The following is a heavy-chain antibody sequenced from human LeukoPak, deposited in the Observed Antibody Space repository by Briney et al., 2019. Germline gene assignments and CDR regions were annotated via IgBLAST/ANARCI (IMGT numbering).Heavy chain of an antibody. D-gene: IGHD3-22*01. CDR1: GGSISSGDYY. CDR3: ARVDYVSSGDNDY. J-gene: IGHJ4*01. Sequence: SQTLSLTCTVSGGSISSGDYYWSWIRQPPGKGLEWIGYIYYSGSTYYNPSLKSRVTISVDTSKNQCSLKLSSVTVADTAWYDCARVDYVSSGDNDYWGQGTLVTVSS. CDR2: IYYSGST. V-gene: IGHV4-30-4*08.